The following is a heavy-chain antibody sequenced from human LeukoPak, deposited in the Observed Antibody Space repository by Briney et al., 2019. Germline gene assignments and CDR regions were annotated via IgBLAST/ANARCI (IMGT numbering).Heavy chain of an antibody. D-gene: IGHD1-26*01. Sequence: GGSLRLSCAASGFTFSSYWMSWVRQAPGKGLEWVANKKQDGSEKYYVDSVKGRFTISRDNAKNSLYLQMNSLRAEDTAVYYCARDLIVGATERAFDIWGQGTMVTVSS. CDR3: ARDLIVGATERAFDI. CDR1: GFTFSSYW. J-gene: IGHJ3*02. CDR2: KKQDGSEK. V-gene: IGHV3-7*04.